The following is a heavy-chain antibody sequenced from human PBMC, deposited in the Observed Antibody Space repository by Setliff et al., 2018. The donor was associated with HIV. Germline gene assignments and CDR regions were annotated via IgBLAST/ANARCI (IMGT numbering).Heavy chain of an antibody. J-gene: IGHJ4*02. CDR2: INPSGGST. CDR1: GYTFTSYY. V-gene: IGHV1-46*01. CDR3: ARAPRLTMIRGVFDY. Sequence: ASVKVSCKASGYTFTSYYMHWVRQAPGQGLEWMGIINPSGGSTRYAQKFQGRVTMTRDTSTGTVYMELSSLRSEDTAVYYCARAPRLTMIRGVFDYWGQGTLVTVSS. D-gene: IGHD3-10*01.